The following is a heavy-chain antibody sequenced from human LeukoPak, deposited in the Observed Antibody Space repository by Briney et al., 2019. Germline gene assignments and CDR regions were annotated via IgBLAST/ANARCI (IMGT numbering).Heavy chain of an antibody. Sequence: ASVKVSCKASGGTFNSYAISWVRQATGQGLEWMGWMNPNSGNTGYAQKFQGRVTIIRNTSISTAYMELSSLRSEDTAVYYCARSSSSSLEADYWGQGTLVTVSS. V-gene: IGHV1-8*03. CDR2: MNPNSGNT. D-gene: IGHD6-6*01. CDR1: GGTFNSYA. CDR3: ARSSSSSLEADY. J-gene: IGHJ4*02.